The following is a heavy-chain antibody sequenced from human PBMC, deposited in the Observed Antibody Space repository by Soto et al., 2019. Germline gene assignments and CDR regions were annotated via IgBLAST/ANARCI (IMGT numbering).Heavy chain of an antibody. CDR1: GGSVSSGSYY. V-gene: IGHV4-61*01. J-gene: IGHJ5*02. CDR2: IYYSGST. Sequence: PSETLSLTCTVSGGSVSSGSYYWSWIRQPPGKGLEWIGYIYYSGSTNYNPSLKSRVTISVDTSKNQFSLKLSSVTAADTAVYYCASTYYDFWSGSPNWFDPWGQGTLVTVSS. D-gene: IGHD3-3*01. CDR3: ASTYYDFWSGSPNWFDP.